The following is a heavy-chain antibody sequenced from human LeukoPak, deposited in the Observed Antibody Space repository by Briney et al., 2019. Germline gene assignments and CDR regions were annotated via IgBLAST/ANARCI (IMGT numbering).Heavy chain of an antibody. Sequence: AASVKVSCKASGYTFTSYGISWVRQAPGQGLEWMGMINPSGDHTMYAQKFQGRVTMTRDMSTSTVYMELSSLRSEDTAVYYCARDKYYYGSGSYSGYYMDVWGKGTTVTVSS. V-gene: IGHV1-46*01. J-gene: IGHJ6*03. CDR1: GYTFTSYG. CDR2: INPSGDHT. CDR3: ARDKYYYGSGSYSGYYMDV. D-gene: IGHD3-10*01.